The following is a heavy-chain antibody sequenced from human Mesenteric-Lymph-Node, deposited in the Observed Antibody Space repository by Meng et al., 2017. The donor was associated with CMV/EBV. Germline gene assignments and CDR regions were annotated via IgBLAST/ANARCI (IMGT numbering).Heavy chain of an antibody. V-gene: IGHV3-30-3*01. CDR2: IAHDGSKT. CDR3: GRERTGYYIEH. CDR1: GFAFSDHA. Sequence: GGSLRLSCAASGFAFSDHAMHWVRRAPGKGLEWVAMIAHDGSKTFYGDSVKGRFTISRDDSRGTLLLQMNSLRADDTAVYYCGRERTGYYIEHWGQGTLVTVSS. J-gene: IGHJ4*02. D-gene: IGHD3-9*01.